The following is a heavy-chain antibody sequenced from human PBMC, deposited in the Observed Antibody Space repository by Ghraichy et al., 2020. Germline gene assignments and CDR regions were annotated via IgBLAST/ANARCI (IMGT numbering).Heavy chain of an antibody. CDR1: GFTFSSYW. D-gene: IGHD1-7*01. J-gene: IGHJ5*02. V-gene: IGHV3-7*01. CDR2: IKQDGSEK. CDR3: ARDKWLTGTTWFDP. Sequence: GGSLRLSCAASGFTFSSYWMSWVRQAPGKGLEWVANIKQDGSEKYYVDSVKGRLTISRDNAKNSLYLQMNSLRAEDTAVYYCARDKWLTGTTWFDPWGQGTLVTVSS.